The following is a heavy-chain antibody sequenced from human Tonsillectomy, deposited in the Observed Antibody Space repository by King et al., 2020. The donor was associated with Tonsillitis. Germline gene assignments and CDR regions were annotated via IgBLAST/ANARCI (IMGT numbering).Heavy chain of an antibody. Sequence: VQLVESGGGVVQPGRSLRLSCAASGFTFRNSGMHWVRQAPGKGLEWVTTISYDGSNKYYADSVKGRFTISRDNSKNTLYLQMTSLRAEDTAVYYCARGLPYVGSLVIYGMDVRGQGTTVIVSS. CDR1: GFTFRNSG. D-gene: IGHD2-21*01. J-gene: IGHJ6*01. CDR2: ISYDGSNK. V-gene: IGHV3-33*05. CDR3: ARGLPYVGSLVIYGMDV.